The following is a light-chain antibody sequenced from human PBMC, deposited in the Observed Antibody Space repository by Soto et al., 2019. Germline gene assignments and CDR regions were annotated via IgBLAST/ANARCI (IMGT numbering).Light chain of an antibody. CDR2: DVS. Sequence: QSALTQPASVSGSPGQSITISCTGTSSDVGGYNYVSWYQQHPGKAPKLMIYDVSNRPSGVSNRSSGSKSGNTASLTISGLQAEDYADYYCSSYTSSSTLVVFGGGTKRTVL. J-gene: IGLJ2*01. V-gene: IGLV2-14*01. CDR3: SSYTSSSTLVV. CDR1: SSDVGGYNY.